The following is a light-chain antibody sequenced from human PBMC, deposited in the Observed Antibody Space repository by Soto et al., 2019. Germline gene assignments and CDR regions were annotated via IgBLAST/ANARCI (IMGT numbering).Light chain of an antibody. CDR1: QGISSA. Sequence: AIQLTQSPSSLSASVGDRVTITCRASQGISSALAWYQQKPGKAPKLLIYDASSLESGVPSRFSGSGSGTDFTLTISSRQPEDFATYYCQQFNNYSWTFGQGTKVEIK. V-gene: IGKV1D-13*01. J-gene: IGKJ1*01. CDR2: DAS. CDR3: QQFNNYSWT.